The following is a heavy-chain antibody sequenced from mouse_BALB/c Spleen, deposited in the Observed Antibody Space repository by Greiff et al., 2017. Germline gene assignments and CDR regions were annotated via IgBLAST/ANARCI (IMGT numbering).Heavy chain of an antibody. D-gene: IGHD1-1*01. CDR2: IDPANGNT. Sequence: VQLQQSEAELVKPGASVKLSCTASGFNIKDTYMHWVKQRPEQGLEWIGRIDPANGNTKYDPKFQGKATITADTSSNTAYLQLSSLTSEDTAVYYCARFGGSSYPYWYFDVWGAGTTVTVSS. V-gene: IGHV14-3*02. CDR1: GFNIKDTY. J-gene: IGHJ1*01. CDR3: ARFGGSSYPYWYFDV.